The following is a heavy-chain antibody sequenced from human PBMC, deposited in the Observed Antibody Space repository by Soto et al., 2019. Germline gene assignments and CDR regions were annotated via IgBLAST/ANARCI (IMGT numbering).Heavy chain of an antibody. D-gene: IGHD2-8*01. V-gene: IGHV3-23*01. CDR3: AKAMLEGSYYYYGMDV. Sequence: GGSLRLSCAASGFTFSSYAMSWVRQAPGKGLEWVSAISGSGGSTYYADSVKGRFTISRDNSKNTLYLQMNSLRAEDTAVYYCAKAMLEGSYYYYGMDVWGQGTRVTVSS. J-gene: IGHJ6*02. CDR1: GFTFSSYA. CDR2: ISGSGGST.